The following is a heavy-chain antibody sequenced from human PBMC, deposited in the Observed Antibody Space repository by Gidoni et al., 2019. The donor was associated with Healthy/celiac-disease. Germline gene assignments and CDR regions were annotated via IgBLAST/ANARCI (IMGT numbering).Heavy chain of an antibody. J-gene: IGHJ5*02. D-gene: IGHD2-15*01. Sequence: EVQLVESGGGLVKPGGSLRLSCAASGFTFSRYSMNWVRQAPGKGLEWVSSISSSSSYIYYADSVKGRFTISRDNAKNSLYLQMNSLRAEDTAVYYCARGSGGKVDFDPWGQGTLVTVSS. CDR2: ISSSSSYI. V-gene: IGHV3-21*01. CDR1: GFTFSRYS. CDR3: ARGSGGKVDFDP.